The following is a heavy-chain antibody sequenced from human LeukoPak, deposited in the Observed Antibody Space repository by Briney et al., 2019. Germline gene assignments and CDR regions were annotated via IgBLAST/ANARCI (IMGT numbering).Heavy chain of an antibody. CDR2: IKAGNGDT. D-gene: IGHD2-21*01. J-gene: IGHJ4*02. Sequence: ASVKVSCKASGYTFTNYVVHWVRQAPGQRPEWMGWIKAGNGDTKYSHHFQGRVTIAMDTTASTAYMELSSLTSEDTALYYCARDDCGDTCYPGGYWGQGTLVTVSS. CDR3: ARDDCGDTCYPGGY. CDR1: GYTFTNYV. V-gene: IGHV1-3*01.